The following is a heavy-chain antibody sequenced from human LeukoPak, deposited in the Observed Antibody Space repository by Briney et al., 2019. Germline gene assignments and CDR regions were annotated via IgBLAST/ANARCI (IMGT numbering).Heavy chain of an antibody. V-gene: IGHV3-23*01. J-gene: IGHJ3*02. CDR3: ARVFWEKDGFIGAFDI. D-gene: IGHD3-3*01. Sequence: GGSLRLSCAASGFTFTSYAMSWVRQAPGKGLEWVSGISGTGGSTKYADSVKGRFTISRDNSKNTLYLQMNSLRAEDTAVYYCARVFWEKDGFIGAFDIWGQGTMVTVSS. CDR2: ISGTGGST. CDR1: GFTFTSYA.